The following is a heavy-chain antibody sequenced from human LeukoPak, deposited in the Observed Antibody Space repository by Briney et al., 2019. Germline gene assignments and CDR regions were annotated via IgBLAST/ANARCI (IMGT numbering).Heavy chain of an antibody. V-gene: IGHV1-2*02. CDR3: ARDQFDDILTGYFDY. CDR2: INPNSGGT. Sequence: ASVKVSCKASGYTFTGYYMHWVRQAPGQGLEWMGWINPNSGGTNYAQKFQGRVTMTRDTSISTAYMELSRLRSDDTAVYYCARDQFDDILTGYFDYWGQGTLVIVSS. D-gene: IGHD3-9*01. J-gene: IGHJ4*02. CDR1: GYTFTGYY.